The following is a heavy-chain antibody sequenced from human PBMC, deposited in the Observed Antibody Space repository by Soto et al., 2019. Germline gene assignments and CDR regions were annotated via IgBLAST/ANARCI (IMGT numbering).Heavy chain of an antibody. V-gene: IGHV3-48*01. D-gene: IGHD3-22*01. CDR3: ARVVSRHYYDSSGYLQDY. CDR2: ISSGSTTI. CDR1: GFSFSSYT. J-gene: IGHJ4*02. Sequence: GGSLRLSCVASGFSFSSYTMHWVRQAPGRGLEWVSDISSGSTTISYTDSVKGRFTVSRDNAKNSVYLQMNSLRAEDTAVYYCARVVSRHYYDSSGYLQDYWGQGTLVTVSS.